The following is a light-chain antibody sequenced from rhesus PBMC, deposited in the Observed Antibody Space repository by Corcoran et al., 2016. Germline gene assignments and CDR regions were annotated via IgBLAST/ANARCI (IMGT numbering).Light chain of an antibody. CDR3: LQSSNWPLT. V-gene: IGKV3-24*04. J-gene: IGKJ4*01. CDR2: GAS. Sequence: EIVMTQSPATLALSPGERATLSCRASQSVSSYLAWYQQKPGRAPRLLLYGASSRATGIPDRFSGGGSGTEVTLTISSLGPEDVGVYFCLQSSNWPLTFGGGTKVEIK. CDR1: QSVSSY.